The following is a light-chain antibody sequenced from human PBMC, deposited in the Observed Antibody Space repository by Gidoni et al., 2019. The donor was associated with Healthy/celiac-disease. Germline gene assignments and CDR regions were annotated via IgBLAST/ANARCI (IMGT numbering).Light chain of an antibody. J-gene: IGKJ1*01. Sequence: DIQMNQSPSSLSASVGDRVTITCRASQSISTYLNWYQHKPGKAPKLLIYAASSLQSGVPSRFSGSGSGTDFTLTISSLQPEDFATYYCQQSYITPWTFGQGTKVEIK. CDR1: QSISTY. V-gene: IGKV1-39*01. CDR2: AAS. CDR3: QQSYITPWT.